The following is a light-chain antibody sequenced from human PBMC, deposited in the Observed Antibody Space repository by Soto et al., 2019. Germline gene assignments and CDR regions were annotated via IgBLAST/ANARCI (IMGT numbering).Light chain of an antibody. CDR3: QVWDSSSDREV. V-gene: IGLV3-21*04. Sequence: SYELTQPPSVSVAPGKTARITCGGNNIGSKSVHWYQQKPGQAPVLVIYYDSDRPSGIPERFSGSNSGNTATLTISRVEAGDEADYYCQVWDSSSDREVFGGGTKVTVL. J-gene: IGLJ2*01. CDR1: NIGSKS. CDR2: YDS.